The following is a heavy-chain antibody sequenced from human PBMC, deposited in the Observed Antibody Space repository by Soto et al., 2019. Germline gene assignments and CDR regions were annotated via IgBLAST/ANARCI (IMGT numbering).Heavy chain of an antibody. CDR1: GYTFTSYG. D-gene: IGHD2-2*01. CDR2: ISAYNGNT. V-gene: IGHV1-18*01. J-gene: IGHJ4*02. Sequence: ASVKVSCKASGYTFTSYGISWVRQAPGQGLEWMGWISAYNGNTNYAQKLQGRVTMTTDTSTSTAYMELRSLRSDDTAVYYCARCRQPEVVEVRGYYFDYWGQGTLVTVSS. CDR3: ARCRQPEVVEVRGYYFDY.